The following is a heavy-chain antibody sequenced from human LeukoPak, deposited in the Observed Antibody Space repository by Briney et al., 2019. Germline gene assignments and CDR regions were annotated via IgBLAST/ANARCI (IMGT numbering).Heavy chain of an antibody. CDR2: IYSGGST. CDR3: ARAARLLWFGELSTPYYFDY. J-gene: IGHJ4*02. CDR1: GFTVSSNY. Sequence: GGSLRLSCAASGFTVSSNYMSWVRQAPGKGLEWVSVIYSGGSTYYADSVKGRFTISRDNSKNTLYLQMNSLGAEDTAVYYCARAARLLWFGELSTPYYFDYWGQGTLVTVSS. D-gene: IGHD3-10*01. V-gene: IGHV3-66*01.